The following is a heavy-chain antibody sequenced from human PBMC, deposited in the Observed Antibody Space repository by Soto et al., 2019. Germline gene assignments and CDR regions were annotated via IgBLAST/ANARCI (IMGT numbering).Heavy chain of an antibody. CDR2: ISDSGNT. D-gene: IGHD3-22*01. V-gene: IGHV4-30-2*01. CDR3: ARGSTDYFDSTGYNGYFDY. J-gene: IGHJ4*02. Sequence: QLQLQESGSGLVKPSQTLSLTCAVSGGSISSGDYSWSWVRQPPGKGLEWVGHISDSGNTYYNPSLKTRVTISADRSKNQFSLILSSVTAADTAVYYCARGSTDYFDSTGYNGYFDYWGQGTLVTVSS. CDR1: GGSISSGDYS.